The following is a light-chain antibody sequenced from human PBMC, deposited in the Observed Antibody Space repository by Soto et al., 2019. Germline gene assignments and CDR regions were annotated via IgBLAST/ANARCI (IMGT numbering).Light chain of an antibody. CDR2: GNI. J-gene: IGLJ1*01. CDR3: QSYDSTLSARYV. Sequence: QPVLTQPPSVPGPQGQRVPIPCTGRSSTIGAGYDVHWYQQRPGTAPKLLIFGNINRPSGVPDRFSGSKSGTSASLAITGLQAEDEGDYYCQSYDSTLSARYVFGTGTKLTVL. CDR1: SSTIGAGYD. V-gene: IGLV1-40*01.